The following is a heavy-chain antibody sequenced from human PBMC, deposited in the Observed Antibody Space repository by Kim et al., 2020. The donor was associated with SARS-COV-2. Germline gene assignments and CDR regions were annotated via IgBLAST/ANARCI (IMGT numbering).Heavy chain of an antibody. CDR3: ARDYYDILTGYQPPFDP. CDR1: GFTFSSYS. V-gene: IGHV3-48*02. CDR2: ISSSSSTI. Sequence: GGSLRLSCAASGFTFSSYSMNWVRQAPGKGLEWVSYISSSSSTIYYADSVKGRFTISRDNAKNSLYLQMNSVRDEDTAVYYCARDYYDILTGYQPPFDPWGQGTLVTVSS. J-gene: IGHJ5*02. D-gene: IGHD3-9*01.